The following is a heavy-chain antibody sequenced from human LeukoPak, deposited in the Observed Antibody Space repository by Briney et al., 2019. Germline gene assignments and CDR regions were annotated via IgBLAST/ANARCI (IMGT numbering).Heavy chain of an antibody. V-gene: IGHV3-20*04. CDR1: GFTFDDYA. CDR2: IFPSSDEI. J-gene: IGHJ4*02. Sequence: GGSLRLSCAASGFTFDDYAMSWVRQVPGKGLEWVSSIFPSSDEIHYADSVKGRFTISRDNAKSSLFLQMNSLRAEDTAVYYCARQREMTTIFTALGYWGQGTLVTVSS. D-gene: IGHD5-24*01. CDR3: ARQREMTTIFTALGY.